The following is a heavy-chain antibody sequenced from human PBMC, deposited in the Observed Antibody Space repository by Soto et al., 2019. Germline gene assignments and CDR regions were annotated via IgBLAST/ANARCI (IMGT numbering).Heavy chain of an antibody. D-gene: IGHD7-27*01. CDR1: GGTFSSYT. CDR2: IIPILGIA. Sequence: QVQLVQSGAEVKKPGSSVKVSCKASGGTFSSYTISWVRQAPGQGLEWMGRIIPILGIANYAQKFQGRVTIXAXXSTSTAYMELSSLRSEDTAVYYCASGGLGNWYFDLWGRGTLVTVSS. J-gene: IGHJ2*01. CDR3: ASGGLGNWYFDL. V-gene: IGHV1-69*02.